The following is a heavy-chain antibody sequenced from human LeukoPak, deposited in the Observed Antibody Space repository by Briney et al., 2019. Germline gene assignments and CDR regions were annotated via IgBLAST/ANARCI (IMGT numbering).Heavy chain of an antibody. CDR2: INPNSGGT. CDR3: ARVRRYYVWGSYRYTDDAFDI. V-gene: IGHV1-2*02. Sequence: ASVKVSCKASGYTFTSYYMHWVRQAPGQGLEWMGWINPNSGGTNYAQKFQGRVTMTRDTSISTAYMELSRLRSDDTAVYYCARVRRYYVWGSYRYTDDAFDIWGQGTMVTVSS. CDR1: GYTFTSYY. D-gene: IGHD3-16*02. J-gene: IGHJ3*02.